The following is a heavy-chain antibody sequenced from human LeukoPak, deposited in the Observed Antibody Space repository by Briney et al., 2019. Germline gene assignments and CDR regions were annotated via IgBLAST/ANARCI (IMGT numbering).Heavy chain of an antibody. CDR2: IKYDGSSA. V-gene: IGHV3-74*01. CDR3: ARGNNVLMVTGCFDY. Sequence: GGSLRLSCAASRFTFSNFWMHWVRQVPGKGLVWVSRIKYDGSSAYYADSVKGRFTISRDNSKNTLYLQMNSLRAEDTAVYYCARGNNVLMVTGCFDYWGQGTLVTVSS. D-gene: IGHD2-21*02. CDR1: RFTFSNFW. J-gene: IGHJ4*02.